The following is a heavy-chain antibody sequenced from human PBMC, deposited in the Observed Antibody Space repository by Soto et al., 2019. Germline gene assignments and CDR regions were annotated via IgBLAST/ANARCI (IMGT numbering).Heavy chain of an antibody. D-gene: IGHD3-22*01. Sequence: QMQLVQSWAEVKKPGSSVKVSCKASGGTFSGYAISWVRQAPGQGLEWMGGIIPIFGTANYAQKFQGRVTITADESTSTAYMELSSLRSEDTAVYYCASSRGYYDSSGPLAEYFQHWGQGTLVTVSS. CDR1: GGTFSGYA. CDR2: IIPIFGTA. V-gene: IGHV1-69*01. J-gene: IGHJ1*01. CDR3: ASSRGYYDSSGPLAEYFQH.